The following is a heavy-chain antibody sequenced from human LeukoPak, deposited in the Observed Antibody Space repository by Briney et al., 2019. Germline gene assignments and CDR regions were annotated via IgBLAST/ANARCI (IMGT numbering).Heavy chain of an antibody. CDR1: GGSISSYC. D-gene: IGHD5-24*01. Sequence: SETLSLTCTVSGGSISSYCWSWIRQSPGTGLQWIGHVCHTGISNSNPSFKGRVTISVDMSKNQFSLRLSSVTAADTAVYYCARDRGGYNYIDSWGQGTLVTVSS. CDR3: ARDRGGYNYIDS. J-gene: IGHJ4*02. V-gene: IGHV4-59*01. CDR2: VCHTGIS.